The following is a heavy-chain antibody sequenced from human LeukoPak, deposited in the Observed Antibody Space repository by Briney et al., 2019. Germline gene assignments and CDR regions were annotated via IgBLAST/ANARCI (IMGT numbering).Heavy chain of an antibody. D-gene: IGHD7-27*01. Sequence: GGSLRLSCAASGFPFNNAWMSWIRQAPGKGLEWVGRIKSKTDGETTDYGTPVKGRFTISRDDSKNTVYLQMNSLKTEDIGVYYCTTDRGGPWGYWGQGTLVTVS. CDR1: GFPFNNAW. V-gene: IGHV3-15*01. J-gene: IGHJ4*02. CDR3: TTDRGGPWGY. CDR2: IKSKTDGETT.